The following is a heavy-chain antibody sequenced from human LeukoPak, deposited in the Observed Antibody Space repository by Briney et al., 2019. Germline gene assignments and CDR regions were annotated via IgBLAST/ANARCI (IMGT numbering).Heavy chain of an antibody. V-gene: IGHV4-30-4*01. CDR3: ASSYYYDSSGAGNWFDP. CDR1: GGSISSGDYY. J-gene: IGHJ5*02. Sequence: TSETLSLTCTVSGGSISSGDYYWSWIRQAPGKGLEWIGYIYHSGSTYYNPSLKSRVTISVDTSKNQFSLKLSSVTAADTAVYYCASSYYYDSSGAGNWFDPWGQGTLVTVSS. CDR2: IYHSGST. D-gene: IGHD3-22*01.